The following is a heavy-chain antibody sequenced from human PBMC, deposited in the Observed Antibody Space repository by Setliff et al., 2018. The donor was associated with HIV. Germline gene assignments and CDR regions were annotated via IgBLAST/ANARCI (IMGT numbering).Heavy chain of an antibody. Sequence: ETLSLTCTVSGGSISSYYMAWVRQAPGKGLEWVTLIYKAGKTYYADFVKGRFTIARDDTKNTVSLQMTNLEPGDTAMYYCAKGGYGGAYYVAGYWGQGTKVTVSS. CDR1: GGSISSYY. D-gene: IGHD5-18*01. J-gene: IGHJ4*02. V-gene: IGHV3-53*01. CDR2: IYKAGKT. CDR3: AKGGYGGAYYVAGY.